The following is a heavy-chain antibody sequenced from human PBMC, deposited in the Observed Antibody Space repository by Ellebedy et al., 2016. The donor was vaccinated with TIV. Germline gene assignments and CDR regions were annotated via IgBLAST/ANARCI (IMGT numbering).Heavy chain of an antibody. CDR2: IKQDGSEK. CDR3: AKEDAIFGHGAFDI. CDR1: GFTFSSYW. D-gene: IGHD2-8*01. V-gene: IGHV3-7*01. J-gene: IGHJ3*02. Sequence: GESLKISCAASGFTFSSYWMSWVRQAPGKGLEWVANIKQDGSEKYYVDSVKGRFTISRDNAKNSLYLQMNSLRAEDTAVYYCAKEDAIFGHGAFDIWGQGTMVTVSS.